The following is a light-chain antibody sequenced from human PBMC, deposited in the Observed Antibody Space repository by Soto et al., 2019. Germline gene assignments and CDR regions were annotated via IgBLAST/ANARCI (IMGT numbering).Light chain of an antibody. Sequence: EVVLTQSPGTLSLSPGERATLSCRASQSVSSTYLTWYQQRPGQAPRLVIYGGSRRATGIPDRFSGSGSGTDFTLTISRLEPEDFAVYCCQQYSASPISFGQGTRLEIQ. CDR3: QQYSASPIS. CDR1: QSVSSTY. J-gene: IGKJ5*01. CDR2: GGS. V-gene: IGKV3-20*01.